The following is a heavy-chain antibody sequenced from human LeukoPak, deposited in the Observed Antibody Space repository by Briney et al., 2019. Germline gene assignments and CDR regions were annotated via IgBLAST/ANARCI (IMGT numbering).Heavy chain of an antibody. CDR3: ARALGSVADF. Sequence: GGSLRLSCAASGFTFSDYYMSWIRQAPGRGLEWVSYISWDSSYTSYADSVKGRFTISRDNAKNTLYLHMNSLRAEDTAIYYCARALGSVADFWGQGTMVTVSS. CDR1: GFTFSDYY. V-gene: IGHV3-11*06. J-gene: IGHJ4*02. CDR2: ISWDSSYT. D-gene: IGHD6-6*01.